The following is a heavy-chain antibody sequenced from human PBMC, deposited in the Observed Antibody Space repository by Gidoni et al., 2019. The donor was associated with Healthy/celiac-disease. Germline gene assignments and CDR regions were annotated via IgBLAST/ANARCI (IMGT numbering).Heavy chain of an antibody. CDR3: AHRRPGQAARHRYYYYYYMDV. CDR2: IYWNDDK. V-gene: IGHV2-5*01. CDR1: GFSLSTSGVG. J-gene: IGHJ6*03. D-gene: IGHD6-6*01. Sequence: QITLKESGPTLVKPTQTLTLTCTFSGFSLSTSGVGVGWIRQPPGKALEWLALIYWNDDKRYSPSLKSRLTITKDTSKNQVVLTMTNMDPVDTATYYCAHRRPGQAARHRYYYYYYMDVWGKGTTVTVSS.